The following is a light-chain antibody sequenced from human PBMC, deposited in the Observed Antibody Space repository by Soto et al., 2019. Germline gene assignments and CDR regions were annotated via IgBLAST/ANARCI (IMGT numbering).Light chain of an antibody. CDR3: QHTTDFT. Sequence: DIQMTQSPSTLAASVVDTVTMTCRSSSKWLAWYQKKPGKAPKLLIYDVSNLERGVPPRFSGSTSGAESTLTITGLQPDDLGTYYCQHTTDFTFGQGTKVDIK. J-gene: IGKJ2*01. CDR1: SSSKW. CDR2: DVS. V-gene: IGKV1-5*01.